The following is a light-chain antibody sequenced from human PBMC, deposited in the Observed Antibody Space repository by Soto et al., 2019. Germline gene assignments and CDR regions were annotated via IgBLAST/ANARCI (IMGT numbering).Light chain of an antibody. Sequence: DIQMTQSPASLSASLGDRVTITCRASQGISDYLAWYQQKPGKVPKLLIYAASTLQSGVPSRFSGSGSGTDFTLTISSLQPEDVATYSCQKHDSAPWTFGQGTKVEIK. CDR3: QKHDSAPWT. CDR2: AAS. V-gene: IGKV1-27*01. J-gene: IGKJ1*01. CDR1: QGISDY.